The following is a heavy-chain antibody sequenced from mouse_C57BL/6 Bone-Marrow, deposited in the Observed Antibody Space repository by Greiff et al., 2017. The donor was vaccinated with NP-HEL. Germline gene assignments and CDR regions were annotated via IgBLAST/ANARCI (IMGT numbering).Heavy chain of an antibody. CDR1: GYTFTSYW. CDR2: IYPGSGST. Sequence: QVQLKQPGAELVKPGASVKMSCKASGYTFTSYWITWVKQRPGQGLEWIGDIYPGSGSTNYNEKFKSKATLTVDTSSSTAYMQLSSLTSEDSAVYYCARPDYYGSSPYWYFDVWGTGTTVTVSS. V-gene: IGHV1-55*01. D-gene: IGHD1-1*01. J-gene: IGHJ1*03. CDR3: ARPDYYGSSPYWYFDV.